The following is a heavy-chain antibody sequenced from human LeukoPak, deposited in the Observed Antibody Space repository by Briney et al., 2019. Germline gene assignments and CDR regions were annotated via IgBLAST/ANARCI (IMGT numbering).Heavy chain of an antibody. CDR1: GFSVSSNY. Sequence: GGSLRLSCTASGFSVSSNYMSCVRQAPGKGLEGVSVIYSGGSTDYADSVKGRFTISRDNSKNTVYHQMNRLRAEDTAIYYCARGTVTIGYFDYWGQGTLVTVSS. J-gene: IGHJ4*02. CDR3: ARGTVTIGYFDY. V-gene: IGHV3-53*01. CDR2: IYSGGST. D-gene: IGHD4-11*01.